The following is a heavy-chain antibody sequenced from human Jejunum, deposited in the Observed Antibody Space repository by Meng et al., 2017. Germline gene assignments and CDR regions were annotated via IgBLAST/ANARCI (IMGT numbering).Heavy chain of an antibody. CDR3: ARDIPPS. CDR2: IHSDGSTK. V-gene: IGHV3-74*01. J-gene: IGHJ5*02. CDR1: GFTFSISW. Sequence: QRVQFRSYLCHPGGSLRLSCPAPGFTFSISWVHWVRQVPGKGLVWVSRIHSDGSTKSYEDSVKGRLSISRDNGKNTLYLQMNSLRAEDTGVYYCARDIPPSWGQGTLVTVSS.